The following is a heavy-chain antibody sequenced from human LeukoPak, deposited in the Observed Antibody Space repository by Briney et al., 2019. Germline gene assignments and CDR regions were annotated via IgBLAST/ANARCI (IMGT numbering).Heavy chain of an antibody. J-gene: IGHJ4*02. D-gene: IGHD6-6*01. CDR3: AREFAALQTYYFDY. Sequence: SETLSLTCTVSGASISSGLYYWSWIRQPAGKGLEWIGRIYTSGSTNYNPSLKSRVTISVDTSKNQFSLKLSSVTAADTAVYYCAREFAALQTYYFDYWGQGTLVTVSS. CDR1: GASISSGLYY. V-gene: IGHV4-61*02. CDR2: IYTSGST.